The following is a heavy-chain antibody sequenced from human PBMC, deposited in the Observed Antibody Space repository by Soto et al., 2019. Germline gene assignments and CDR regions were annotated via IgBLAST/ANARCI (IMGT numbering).Heavy chain of an antibody. Sequence: SVKVSCKASGGTVSSYAISCVRQAPGQVLEWMGGIIPVFGTANYAQKFQGRVTITADESTSTAYMELSSLRSEDTAVYYCARDLAAPLANAGLKYYYDSSGYYLGAFDIWGQGTMVTVSS. CDR1: GGTVSSYA. CDR2: IIPVFGTA. CDR3: ARDLAAPLANAGLKYYYDSSGYYLGAFDI. D-gene: IGHD3-22*01. V-gene: IGHV1-69*13. J-gene: IGHJ3*02.